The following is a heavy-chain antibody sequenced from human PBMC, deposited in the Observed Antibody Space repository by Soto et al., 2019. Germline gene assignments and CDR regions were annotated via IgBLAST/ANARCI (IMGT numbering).Heavy chain of an antibody. J-gene: IGHJ4*02. V-gene: IGHV4-59*01. CDR2: IYYTGRT. D-gene: IGHD3-22*01. Sequence: QVQLQESGPGLVEPSETLSLTCTVSDDSINTYYWSWIRQPPGKGLEWIGYIYYTGRTTYNPSLKSRVTMSMDASKTHLFLSLTSVTAADTAIYYCARYDGSGSSLQYWGQGTLVTVSS. CDR1: DDSINTYY. CDR3: ARYDGSGSSLQY.